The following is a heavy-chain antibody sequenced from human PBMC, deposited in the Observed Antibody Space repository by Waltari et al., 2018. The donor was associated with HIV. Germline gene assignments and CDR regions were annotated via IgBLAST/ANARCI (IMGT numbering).Heavy chain of an antibody. J-gene: IGHJ4*02. V-gene: IGHV3-33*01. D-gene: IGHD5-18*01. CDR2: IWYDGRNK. CDR1: GFTFSSYG. Sequence: QVQLVESGGGVVQPGRSLRLSCAASGFTFSSYGMHWVRQAPGKGLGWVAVIWYDGRNKYYADSVKGRFTISRDNSKNTLYVQMNSLRAEDTAVYYCAREKVDTTMAVGYYFDYWGQGTLVTVSS. CDR3: AREKVDTTMAVGYYFDY.